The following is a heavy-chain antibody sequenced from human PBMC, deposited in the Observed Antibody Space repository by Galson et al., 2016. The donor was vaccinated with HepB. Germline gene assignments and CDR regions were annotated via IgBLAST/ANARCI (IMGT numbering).Heavy chain of an antibody. J-gene: IGHJ6*02. CDR3: ANTDWRALDGVDV. CDR1: GDSISSTSYY. Sequence: SETLSLTCTVSGDSISSTSYYWDWIRQPPGKGLEWIGRIYYSGSTYYNPSLKSRVSISVDTSTDSFSLRLNSVTAADTAVYYCANTDWRALDGVDVWGQGTTVTVS. CDR2: IYYSGST. V-gene: IGHV4-39*02. D-gene: IGHD2-2*02.